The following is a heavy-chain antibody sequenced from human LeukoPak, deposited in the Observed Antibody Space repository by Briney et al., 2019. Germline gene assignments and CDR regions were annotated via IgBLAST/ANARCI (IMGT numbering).Heavy chain of an antibody. V-gene: IGHV7-4-1*02. Sequence: ASVKVSCKASGYTFTSYAMNWVRQAPGQGLEWMGWINTNTGNPTYAQGFTGRFVFSLDTSVSTACLQISSLKSEDTAVYYCTRSAVGRADYWGQGTLVTVSS. CDR1: GYTFTSYA. D-gene: IGHD6-13*01. CDR3: TRSAVGRADY. J-gene: IGHJ4*02. CDR2: INTNTGNP.